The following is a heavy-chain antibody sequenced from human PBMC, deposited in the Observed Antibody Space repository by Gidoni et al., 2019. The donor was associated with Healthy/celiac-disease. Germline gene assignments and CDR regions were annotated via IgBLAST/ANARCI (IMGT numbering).Heavy chain of an antibody. J-gene: IGHJ4*02. V-gene: IGHV3-30*03. CDR3: AGPYKKRGQGPGY. CDR1: VFPFSSYG. Sequence: QVQLVESGGGVVQPGRSLRLSCAASVFPFSSYGMHWVRPAPGKGLEWVAVISYDGSKKYYADSVKGRFTISRDNSKNTLYLQMNSLRAEDTAVYYCAGPYKKRGQGPGYWGQGTLVTVSS. CDR2: ISYDGSKK. D-gene: IGHD1-1*01.